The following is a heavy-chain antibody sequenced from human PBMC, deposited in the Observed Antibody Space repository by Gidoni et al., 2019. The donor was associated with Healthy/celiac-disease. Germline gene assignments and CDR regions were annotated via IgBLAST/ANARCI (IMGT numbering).Heavy chain of an antibody. D-gene: IGHD4-17*01. V-gene: IGHV3-30*18. Sequence: QVQLVESGGGVVQPGRSLRLSCAASGFTFSSYGMHWVRQAPGKGLEWVAVISYDGSNKYYADSVKGRFTISRDNSKNTLYLQMNSLRAEDTAVYYCAKTGMGSEPLYGDYPFWLDVWGKGTTVTVSS. CDR2: ISYDGSNK. CDR3: AKTGMGSEPLYGDYPFWLDV. J-gene: IGHJ6*04. CDR1: GFTFSSYG.